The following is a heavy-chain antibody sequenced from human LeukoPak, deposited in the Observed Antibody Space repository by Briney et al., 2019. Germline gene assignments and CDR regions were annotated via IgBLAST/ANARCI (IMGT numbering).Heavy chain of an antibody. Sequence: PGGSLRLSCAASGFTVSTNYMSWVRQAPGKGLEWIGSIYYGGSTYYNPSLKSRITISIDTSKNQFSLKLSSVTAADTAVYYCARLLMAEGDVWGQGTLVTLSS. CDR3: ARLLMAEGDV. D-gene: IGHD3-10*01. CDR1: GFTVSTNY. V-gene: IGHV4-39*01. J-gene: IGHJ4*02. CDR2: IYYGGST.